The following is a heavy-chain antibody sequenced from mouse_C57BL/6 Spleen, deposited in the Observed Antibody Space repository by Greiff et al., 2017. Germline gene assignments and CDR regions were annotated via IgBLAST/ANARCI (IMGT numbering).Heavy chain of an antibody. Sequence: QVQLQQPGAELVRPGSSVKLSCKASGYTFTSYWMHWVKQRPIQGLEWIGNIDPSDSETHYNQKFKDKATLTVDKSSSTAYMQLSSLTSEDSAVYYCARYYYGSSYWYFDVGGTGTTVTVSS. CDR1: GYTFTSYW. J-gene: IGHJ1*03. CDR3: ARYYYGSSYWYFDV. V-gene: IGHV1-52*01. D-gene: IGHD1-1*01. CDR2: IDPSDSET.